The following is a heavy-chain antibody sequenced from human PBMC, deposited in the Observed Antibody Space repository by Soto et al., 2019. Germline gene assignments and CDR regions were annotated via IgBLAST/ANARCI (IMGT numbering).Heavy chain of an antibody. CDR3: AREAGGYDPTFFDL. D-gene: IGHD5-12*01. Sequence: ASVKVSCKASGYIFSDYFIHWVRQAPGQGLEWMGIIKSRNDRTQFAQRFQGRVSMTWDTSTNTVYMELSSLGSEDTAVYYCAREAGGYDPTFFDLWGRGTLVTVSS. J-gene: IGHJ2*01. CDR1: GYIFSDYF. CDR2: IKSRNDRT. V-gene: IGHV1-46*01.